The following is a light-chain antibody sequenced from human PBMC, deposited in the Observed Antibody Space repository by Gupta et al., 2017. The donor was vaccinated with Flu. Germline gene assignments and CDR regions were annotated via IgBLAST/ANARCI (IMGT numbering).Light chain of an antibody. Sequence: QSLLHSDGYKYLDWYLQKPGQSPQLLIYWGSNRASGVPDRFSGSGACTDSTLKISRVEAEGVGVYYCMQALQIPITFGKGT. CDR3: MQALQIPIT. CDR2: WGS. V-gene: IGKV2-28*01. CDR1: QSLLHSDGYKY. J-gene: IGKJ5*01.